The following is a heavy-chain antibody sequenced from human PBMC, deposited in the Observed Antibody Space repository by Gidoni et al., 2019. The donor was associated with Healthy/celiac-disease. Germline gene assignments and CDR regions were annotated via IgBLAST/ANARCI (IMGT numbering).Heavy chain of an antibody. CDR3: AKAETYYYDSSGYYFDY. CDR1: VFPFDAFA. J-gene: IGHJ4*02. CDR2: ISWKSGSI. D-gene: IGHD3-22*01. Sequence: EVQLVESGGGLVQPGRSLRLSCAASVFPFDAFAMHWVRQAPGKGLEWVSGISWKSGSIGYADSVKGRFTISRDNAKNSLYLQMNSLRAEDTALYYCAKAETYYYDSSGYYFDYWGQGTLVTVSS. V-gene: IGHV3-9*01.